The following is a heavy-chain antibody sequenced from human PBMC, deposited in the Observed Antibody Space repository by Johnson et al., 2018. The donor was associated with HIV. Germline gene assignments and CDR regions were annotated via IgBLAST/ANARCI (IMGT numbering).Heavy chain of an antibody. V-gene: IGHV3-13*01. CDR1: GFTFSSYD. CDR2: IGTAGDT. J-gene: IGHJ3*02. Sequence: VQLVESGGGLVQPGGSLRLSCAASGFTFSSYDMHWVRQATGKGLEWVSAIGTAGDTYYPGSVKGRFTISRENAKNSLYLQMNSLRAEDTAVYYCAISPEYSSSWFGAFDIWGQGTMVTVSS. D-gene: IGHD6-13*01. CDR3: AISPEYSSSWFGAFDI.